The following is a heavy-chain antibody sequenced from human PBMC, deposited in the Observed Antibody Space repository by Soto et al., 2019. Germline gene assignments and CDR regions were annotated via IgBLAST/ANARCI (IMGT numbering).Heavy chain of an antibody. CDR2: IIPILGIA. CDR1: GGTFSSYT. Sequence: QVQLVQSGAEVKKPGSSVKVSCKASGGTFSSYTISWVRQAHGQGLEWMGRIIPILGIANYAQKFQGRVTITADKSTSTAYMELSSLRSEDTAVYYCASYYYGSGSYYTDYYYYMDVWGKGTTVTVSS. V-gene: IGHV1-69*02. J-gene: IGHJ6*03. D-gene: IGHD3-10*01. CDR3: ASYYYGSGSYYTDYYYYMDV.